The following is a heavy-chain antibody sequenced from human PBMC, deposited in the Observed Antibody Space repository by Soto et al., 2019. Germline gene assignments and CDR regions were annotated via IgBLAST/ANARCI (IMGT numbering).Heavy chain of an antibody. CDR1: GGSISSGGYY. D-gene: IGHD1-1*01. V-gene: IGHV4-31*03. J-gene: IGHJ6*03. CDR2: IYYSGST. Sequence: QVQLQESGPGLVKPSQTLSLTCTVSGGSISSGGYYWSWIRQHPGKGLEWIGYIYYSGSTYYNPSLKSRVTISVDTSKIQFSLKLSSVTAADTAVYYCARDLTSTNYYYMDVWGKGTTVTVSS. CDR3: ARDLTSTNYYYMDV.